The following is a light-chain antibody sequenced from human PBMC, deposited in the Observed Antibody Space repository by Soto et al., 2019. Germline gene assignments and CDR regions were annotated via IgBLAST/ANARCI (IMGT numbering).Light chain of an antibody. CDR1: SSDVGGYNS. CDR2: EVS. V-gene: IGLV2-8*01. CDR3: SSYAGSNNYV. J-gene: IGLJ1*01. Sequence: QSALTQPPSASGSPGQSVTISCTGTSSDVGGYNSVSWYQHHPGKAPKLMIYEVSERPSGVPDRFSGSKSANMASLTVSGLQAEDEADYYCSSYAGSNNYVFGPGTKVTVL.